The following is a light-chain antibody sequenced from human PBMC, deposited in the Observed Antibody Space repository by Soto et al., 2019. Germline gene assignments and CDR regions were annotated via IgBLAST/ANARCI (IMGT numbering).Light chain of an antibody. CDR2: DAS. V-gene: IGKV3-11*01. CDR3: PQRSNLPPWT. Sequence: EIVLTQSPATLSLSPGERATLSCRASQSVSSYLAWYQQKPGQAPRLLIYDASNRATGIPARFSGSGSGTEFSLSIRSLEAEYFAGYYCPQRSNLPPWTFGQGTKVEIK. J-gene: IGKJ1*01. CDR1: QSVSSY.